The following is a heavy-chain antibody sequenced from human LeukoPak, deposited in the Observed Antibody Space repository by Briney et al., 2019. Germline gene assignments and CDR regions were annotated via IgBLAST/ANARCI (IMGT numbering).Heavy chain of an antibody. CDR1: GGSISSGDYY. CDR2: IYYSGST. CDR3: ARHAPWGWFGEFSWAFDI. D-gene: IGHD3-10*01. J-gene: IGHJ3*02. V-gene: IGHV4-61*08. Sequence: SQTLSLTCTVSGGSISSGDYYWSWIRQPPGKGLEWIGYIYYSGSTSYNPSLKSRVTISVDTSKNQFSLKLSSVTAADTAVYYCARHAPWGWFGEFSWAFDIWGQGTMVTVSS.